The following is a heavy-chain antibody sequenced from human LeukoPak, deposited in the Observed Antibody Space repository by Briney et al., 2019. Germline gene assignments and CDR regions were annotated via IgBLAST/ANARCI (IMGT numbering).Heavy chain of an antibody. CDR2: ISAYNGNT. CDR3: ARNQLRYFDWLLGY. D-gene: IGHD3-9*01. V-gene: IGHV1-18*01. CDR1: GYTFTSYG. Sequence: ASVKVPCKASGYTFTSYGISWVRQAPGQGLEWMGWISAYNGNTNYAQKLQGRVTMTTDTSTSTAYMELRSLRSDDTAVYYCARNQLRYFDWLLGYWGQGTLVTVSS. J-gene: IGHJ4*02.